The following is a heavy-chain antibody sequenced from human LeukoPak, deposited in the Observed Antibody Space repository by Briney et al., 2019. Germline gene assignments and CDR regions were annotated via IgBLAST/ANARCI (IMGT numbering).Heavy chain of an antibody. CDR2: IGPTGFDR. J-gene: IGHJ4*02. Sequence: GGSLRLSCTTSGLTFSTSGFNWVRQAPGKGLKCVASIGPTGFDRYHADSIKGRFTISRDNANNFLYLQMDSLRAEDTAVYYCATETNGRHYDYWGQGTLLTVSS. D-gene: IGHD1-14*01. CDR3: ATETNGRHYDY. V-gene: IGHV3-21*06. CDR1: GLTFSTSG.